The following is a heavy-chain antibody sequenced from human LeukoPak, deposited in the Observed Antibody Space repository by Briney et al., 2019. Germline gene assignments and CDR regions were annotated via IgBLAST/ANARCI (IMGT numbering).Heavy chain of an antibody. CDR3: ARGSGSAEIYGMDV. CDR1: GYTFTGYY. Sequence: ASVKVSCKASGYTFTGYYMHWVRQAPGQGLEWMGWINPNSGGTNYAQKFQGWVTMTRDTSISTAYMELSRLRSDDTAVYYCARGSGSAEIYGMDVWGQGTTVTVSS. D-gene: IGHD3-10*01. CDR2: INPNSGGT. J-gene: IGHJ6*02. V-gene: IGHV1-2*04.